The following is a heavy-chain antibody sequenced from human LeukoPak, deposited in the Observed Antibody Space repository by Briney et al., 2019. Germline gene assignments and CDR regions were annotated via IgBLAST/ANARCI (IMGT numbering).Heavy chain of an antibody. J-gene: IGHJ4*02. CDR1: GGSISSSSYY. Sequence: SETLSLTCTVSGGSISSSSYYWGWIRQPPGKGLEWIGSIYYSGSTYYNPSLKSRVTISVDTSKNQFSLKLSSVTAADTALYYCARFNYDSSGYYRTFDYWGQGTLVTVSS. D-gene: IGHD3-22*01. CDR3: ARFNYDSSGYYRTFDY. CDR2: IYYSGST. V-gene: IGHV4-39*07.